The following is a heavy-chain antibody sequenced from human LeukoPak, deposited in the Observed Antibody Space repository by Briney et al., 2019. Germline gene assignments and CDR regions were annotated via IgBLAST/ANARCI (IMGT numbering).Heavy chain of an antibody. CDR3: AKDLDSSIPGDYYGMHL. D-gene: IGHD6-13*01. CDR2: IIPILGIA. Sequence: GSSVKVSFKATVGIFSNHAISWVRQAPGQGLEWMGRIIPILGIANYAQKFQGRVTIAADKSTSTAYMELSSLRSEDTAVYYCAKDLDSSIPGDYYGMHLWGQGTTVTVSS. V-gene: IGHV1-69*04. CDR1: VGIFSNHA. J-gene: IGHJ6*01.